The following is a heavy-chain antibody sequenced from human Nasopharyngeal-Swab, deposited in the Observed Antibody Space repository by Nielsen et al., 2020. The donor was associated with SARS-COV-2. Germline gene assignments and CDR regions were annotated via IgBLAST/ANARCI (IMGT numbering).Heavy chain of an antibody. CDR1: GDSIDSGSYY. V-gene: IGHV4-61*01. D-gene: IGHD6-13*01. Sequence: SETLSLTCTVSGDSIDSGSYYWTWIRQSPGKGLEWIGYISDSGSTNYNPSLKSRVTMSIDTSKNQFSLNLSSVTAADTAVYYCARGRFSSSWYCFDPWGQGTLVTVSS. J-gene: IGHJ5*02. CDR2: ISDSGST. CDR3: ARGRFSSSWYCFDP.